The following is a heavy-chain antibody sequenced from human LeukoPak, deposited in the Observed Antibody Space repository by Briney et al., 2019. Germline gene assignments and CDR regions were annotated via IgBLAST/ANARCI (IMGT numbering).Heavy chain of an antibody. V-gene: IGHV3-30*02. CDR2: IRYDGSNK. CDR3: AKGGTAMVKNWFDP. D-gene: IGHD5-18*01. J-gene: IGHJ5*02. Sequence: GGSLRLSCAASGFTFSSYGMHWVRQAPGKGLEWAAFIRYDGSNKYYADSVKGRFTISRDNSKNTLYLQMNSLRAEDTAVYYCAKGGTAMVKNWFDPWGQGTLVTVSS. CDR1: GFTFSSYG.